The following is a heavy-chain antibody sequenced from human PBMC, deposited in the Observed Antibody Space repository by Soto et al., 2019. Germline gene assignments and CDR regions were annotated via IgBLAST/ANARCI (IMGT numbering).Heavy chain of an antibody. CDR1: GYTFTSYA. J-gene: IGHJ4*03. CDR2: INAGNGNT. CDR3: AGASDMVRKVIIYGY. D-gene: IGHD3-10*01. V-gene: IGHV1-3*01. Sequence: ASVKVSCNASGYTFTSYAMHWVRQAPGQRLEWMGWINAGNGNTKYSQKFQGRVTITRDTSASTAYMERNRLRPDTTGVYYWAGASDMVRKVIIYGYWGKECRVSACS.